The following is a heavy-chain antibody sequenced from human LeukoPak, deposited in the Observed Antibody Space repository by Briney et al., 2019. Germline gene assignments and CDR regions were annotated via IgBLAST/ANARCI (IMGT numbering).Heavy chain of an antibody. CDR2: ISAYNGNT. J-gene: IGHJ5*02. CDR1: GYIFRNYG. D-gene: IGHD3-10*01. Sequence: ASVKVSCKSSGYIFRNYGISWVRQAPGEGLEWVGWISAYNGNTNYTQKFQDRVTLTTDTSASTAYIDLRSLRSDNTAVYYCARDPGQAYYYGSGSFPWFDPWGQGTLVTVSS. V-gene: IGHV1-18*01. CDR3: ARDPGQAYYYGSGSFPWFDP.